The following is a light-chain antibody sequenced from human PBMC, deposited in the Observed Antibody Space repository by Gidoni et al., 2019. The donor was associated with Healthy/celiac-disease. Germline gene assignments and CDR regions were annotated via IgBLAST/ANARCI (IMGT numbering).Light chain of an antibody. Sequence: IQMPQSPSSLSASVGDRVTITCQASQDISNYLNWYQQKPGKAPKLLIYDASNLETGVPSRFSGSGSGTEFTFTISSLQPEDIATYYCQQYDNLPFTFGPGTKVDIK. CDR3: QQYDNLPFT. CDR1: QDISNY. CDR2: DAS. J-gene: IGKJ3*01. V-gene: IGKV1-33*01.